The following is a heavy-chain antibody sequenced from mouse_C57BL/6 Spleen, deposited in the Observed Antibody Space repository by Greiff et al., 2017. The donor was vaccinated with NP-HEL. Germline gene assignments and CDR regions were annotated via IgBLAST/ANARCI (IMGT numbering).Heavy chain of an antibody. J-gene: IGHJ4*01. D-gene: IGHD2-3*01. CDR2: INPGSGGT. CDR3: ARSLIYDGYYGYAMDY. V-gene: IGHV1-53*01. CDR1: GYTFTSYW. Sequence: VQLQQPGAELVKPGASVKVSCKASGYTFTSYWMHWVKQRPGQGLEWIGVINPGSGGTNYNEKFKGKATLTADKSSSTAYMQLSSLTSEDSAVYFCARSLIYDGYYGYAMDYWGQGTSVTVSS.